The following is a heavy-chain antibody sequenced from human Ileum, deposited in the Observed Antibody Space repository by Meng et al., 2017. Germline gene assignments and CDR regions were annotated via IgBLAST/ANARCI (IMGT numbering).Heavy chain of an antibody. D-gene: IGHD5-24*01. CDR3: ARAQLFNSRNYHNGDGYYFDF. Sequence: GESLKISCAASGFTFSDYYMNWVRQAPGKGLEWVSSISSSSTIYYADSVKGRFTISRDNAKNSLYLQMNSLRAEDTAVYYCARAQLFNSRNYHNGDGYYFDFWGQGTLVTVSS. V-gene: IGHV3-69-1*02. CDR1: GFTFSDYY. J-gene: IGHJ4*02. CDR2: ISSSSTI.